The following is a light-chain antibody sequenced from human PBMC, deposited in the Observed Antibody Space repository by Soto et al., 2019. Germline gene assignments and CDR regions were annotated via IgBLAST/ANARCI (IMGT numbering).Light chain of an antibody. V-gene: IGLV2-14*01. J-gene: IGLJ1*01. Sequence: SGLTQPAAVSGSPGQSITISCTGTSSDVGGYNYVSWYQQHPGKAPKLMIYDVSNRPSGVSNRFSGSKSGNTASLTISGLQAEDEADYYCSSYTSSSTPYVFGTGTKVTVL. CDR2: DVS. CDR3: SSYTSSSTPYV. CDR1: SSDVGGYNY.